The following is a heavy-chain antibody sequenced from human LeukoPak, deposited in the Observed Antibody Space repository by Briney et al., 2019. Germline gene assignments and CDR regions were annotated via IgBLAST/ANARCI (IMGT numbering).Heavy chain of an antibody. V-gene: IGHV3-48*03. CDR1: GFTFSSYE. CDR2: ISDSGTTT. Sequence: PGGSLRLSCAASGFTFSSYEMNWVRLAPGKGLEWVSFISDSGTTTYYADSVKGRFTISRDNAKQSLYLQMNSLTAEDTAVYYCAKDRIIYGDYGDAFDIWGQGTMVTVSS. D-gene: IGHD4-17*01. J-gene: IGHJ3*02. CDR3: AKDRIIYGDYGDAFDI.